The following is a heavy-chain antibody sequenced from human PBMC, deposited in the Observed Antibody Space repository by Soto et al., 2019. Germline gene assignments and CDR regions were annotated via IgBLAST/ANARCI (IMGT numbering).Heavy chain of an antibody. CDR2: ISSSSSYM. D-gene: IGHD3-22*01. J-gene: IGHJ5*02. Sequence: NPGGSLRLSCAASGFTFSSHNMNWVRQGPVKGLEWVASISSSSSYMNYADSVKGRFTISRDNVKNSLYLQMNSLRAEDTAVYYCARQLCDTSRYCLNWFDPWGQGTLVTVSS. CDR1: GFTFSSHN. CDR3: ARQLCDTSRYCLNWFDP. V-gene: IGHV3-21*01.